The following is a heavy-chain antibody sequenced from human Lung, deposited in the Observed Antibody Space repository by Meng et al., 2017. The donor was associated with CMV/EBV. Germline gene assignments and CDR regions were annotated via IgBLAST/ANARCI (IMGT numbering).Heavy chain of an antibody. CDR2: IYHSGST. CDR1: GYSISSGYD. CDR3: ARARFDY. V-gene: IGHV4-38-2*02. J-gene: IGHJ4*02. Sequence: SETLSLTCTVSGYSISSGYDWGWVRQPPGKGLEWIGSIYHSGSTYYNPSLKSRVTISVDTSKNQFSLKLSSVTAADTAVYYCARARFDYWGQGTLVTGSS.